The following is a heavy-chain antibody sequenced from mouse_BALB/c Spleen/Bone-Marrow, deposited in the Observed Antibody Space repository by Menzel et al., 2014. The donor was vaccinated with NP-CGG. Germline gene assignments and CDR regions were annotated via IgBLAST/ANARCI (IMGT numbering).Heavy chain of an antibody. CDR1: GFNIKDTY. CDR3: SRGARYYFDY. D-gene: IGHD1-1*01. V-gene: IGHV14-3*02. J-gene: IGHJ2*01. Sequence: EVQLQQSGAELVKPGASVKLSCTTSGFNIKDTYIHWVKRRPEQGLDWIGRIDPADDTTIYDPKFQDKATITTDTSSSMAYLQLSSLTSEDAAVYFWSRGARYYFDYWGQGTTLTVSS. CDR2: IDPADDTT.